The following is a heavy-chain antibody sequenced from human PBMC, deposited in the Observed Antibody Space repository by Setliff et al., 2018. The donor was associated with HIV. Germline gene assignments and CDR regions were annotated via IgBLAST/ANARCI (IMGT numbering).Heavy chain of an antibody. CDR1: GYSFTTYG. CDR2: IGTQNGNT. V-gene: IGHV1-18*01. D-gene: IGHD3-10*01. CDR3: AREGLWFGDRGFYMDV. Sequence: GASVNVSCKASGYSFTTYGVYWVRQAPGQGLEWMGWIGTQNGNTNYAQKFQGRVTMTTDTSTNTAYMELSSLTSDDTAVYYCAREGLWFGDRGFYMDVWGKGTAVTVSS. J-gene: IGHJ6*04.